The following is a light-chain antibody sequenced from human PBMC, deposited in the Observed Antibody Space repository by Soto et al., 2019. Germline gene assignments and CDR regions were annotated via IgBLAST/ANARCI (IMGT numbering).Light chain of an antibody. CDR2: DAS. V-gene: IGKV3-11*01. J-gene: IGKJ5*01. Sequence: EIVLTQSPSTLSVSPGERATLSCRASQSVSSYLAWYQQKPGQAPRLLIYDASNRATGIPARFSGSGSGTDFTLTIGSLEPKEFAVDFCQQRSNWPSFLQATRLEIK. CDR1: QSVSSY. CDR3: QQRSNWPS.